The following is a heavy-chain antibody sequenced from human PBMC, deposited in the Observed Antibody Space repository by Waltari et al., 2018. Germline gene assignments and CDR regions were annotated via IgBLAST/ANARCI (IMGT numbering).Heavy chain of an antibody. J-gene: IGHJ4*02. D-gene: IGHD6-13*01. Sequence: LSCAASGFTFSSYAMHWVRQAPGKGLEWVAVISYDGSNKYYADSVKGRFTISRDNSKNTLYLQMNSLRAEDTAVYYCAREGGSYSSSWQTDYYFDYWGQGTLVTVSS. CDR2: ISYDGSNK. V-gene: IGHV3-30-3*01. CDR3: AREGGSYSSSWQTDYYFDY. CDR1: GFTFSSYA.